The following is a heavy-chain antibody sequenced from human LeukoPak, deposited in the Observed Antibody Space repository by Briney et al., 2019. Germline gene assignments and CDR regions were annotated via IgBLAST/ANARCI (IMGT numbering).Heavy chain of an antibody. CDR3: AQTGYSDGWYSGLDY. D-gene: IGHD5-12*01. V-gene: IGHV3-49*04. CDR2: IKSEIYGGAA. J-gene: IGHJ4*02. CDR1: GFTFGDYA. Sequence: GGSLRLSCTASGFTFGDYALSWVRQAPGKGLEFVGFIKSEIYGGAAEYAASVKGRFTISRDDSRSIAYLQMNSLETEDTAVYYCAQTGYSDGWYSGLDYWGPGTLVTVSS.